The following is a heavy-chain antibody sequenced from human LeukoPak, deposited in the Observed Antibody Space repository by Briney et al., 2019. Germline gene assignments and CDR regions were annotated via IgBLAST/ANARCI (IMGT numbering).Heavy chain of an antibody. D-gene: IGHD2-2*01. J-gene: IGHJ4*02. V-gene: IGHV4-34*01. CDR2: INHSGST. CDR3: ARTRVPAAHCDY. CDR1: GGSFSGYY. Sequence: SETLSLTCAVYGGSFSGYYWSWIRQPPGKGLEWIGEINHSGSTNYNPSLKSRVTISVDTSKNQFSLKLSSVTAADTAVYYCARTRVPAAHCDYWGREPWSPSPQ.